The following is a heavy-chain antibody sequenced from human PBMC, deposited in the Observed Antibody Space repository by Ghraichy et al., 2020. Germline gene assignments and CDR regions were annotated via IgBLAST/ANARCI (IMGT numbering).Heavy chain of an antibody. CDR1: GFTFSSYG. D-gene: IGHD2-2*01. CDR2: IWYDGSNK. J-gene: IGHJ5*02. CDR3: ARELGSYCSSTSCYDLGP. Sequence: GESLNISCAASGFTFSSYGMHWVRQAPGKGLEWVAVIWYDGSNKYYADSVKGRFTISRDNSKNTLYLQMNSLRAEDTAVYYCARELGSYCSSTSCYDLGPWGQGTLVTVSS. V-gene: IGHV3-33*01.